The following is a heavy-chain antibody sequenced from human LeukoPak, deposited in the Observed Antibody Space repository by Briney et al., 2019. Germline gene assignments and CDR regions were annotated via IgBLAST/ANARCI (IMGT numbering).Heavy chain of an antibody. J-gene: IGHJ4*02. CDR1: GGSFSGYY. Sequence: SETLSLTCAVYGGSFSGYYWSWIRQPPGKGLEWIGEINHSGSTNYNPSLKSRVTISLDTSKNQFSLKLNSMTAADTAVYYCAGHVSAAAGGRWGQGTLVTVSS. CDR2: INHSGST. CDR3: AGHVSAAAGGR. D-gene: IGHD6-13*01. V-gene: IGHV4-34*01.